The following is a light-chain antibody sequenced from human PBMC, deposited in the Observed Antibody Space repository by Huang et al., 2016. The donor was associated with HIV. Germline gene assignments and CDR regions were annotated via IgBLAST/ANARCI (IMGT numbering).Light chain of an antibody. V-gene: IGKV3-15*01. CDR3: QQFNGWPRT. CDR2: GAS. J-gene: IGKJ1*01. CDR1: QSVSSD. Sequence: EIVLTQSPATLSVSPGETASLSCRASQSVSSDLGWYQQKPGQAPRFLIYGASARATGTPARFTGSGSGTEVTLTISNLQSEDFAVYYWQQFNGWPRTFGQGTKVEIK.